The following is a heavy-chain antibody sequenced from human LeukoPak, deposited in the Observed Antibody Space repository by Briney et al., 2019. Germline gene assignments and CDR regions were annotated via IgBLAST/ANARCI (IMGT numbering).Heavy chain of an antibody. CDR2: ITSTSGTI. CDR3: VRSKGYYFPY. V-gene: IGHV3-48*02. J-gene: IGHJ4*02. CDR1: GFTFKSYA. Sequence: GGSLRLSCAASGFTFKSYAMNWVRQAPGKGLEWVSYITSTSGTIYYADSVRGRFTISRDNAKNSLYLQMNSLRDEDAAVYYCVRSKGYYFPYWGQGTLVTVSS. D-gene: IGHD1-26*01.